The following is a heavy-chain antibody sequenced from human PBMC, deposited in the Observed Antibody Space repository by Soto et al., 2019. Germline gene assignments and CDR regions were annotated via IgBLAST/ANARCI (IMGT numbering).Heavy chain of an antibody. J-gene: IGHJ4*02. D-gene: IGHD4-17*01. CDR1: GFAVSANY. V-gene: IGHV3-66*01. CDR3: ATRMTTAPY. CDR2: IYSGGDT. Sequence: EAHLVGSGGGLVQPGGSLRLSCAASGFAVSANYLSWVRQAPGKGLEWVSLIYSGGDTGYADSVRGRFTISRDNSKNTLYLQMNSLKAEDTAVYYCATRMTTAPYWGQGPLVNVSS.